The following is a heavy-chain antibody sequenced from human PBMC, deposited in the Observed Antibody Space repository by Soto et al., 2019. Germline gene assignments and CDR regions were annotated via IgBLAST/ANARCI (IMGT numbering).Heavy chain of an antibody. CDR1: GGTFSSYA. J-gene: IGHJ5*02. D-gene: IGHD6-13*01. CDR2: IIPIFGTA. V-gene: IGHV1-69*13. Sequence: SVKVSCKASGGTFSSYAISWVRQAPGQGLEWMGGIIPIFGTANYAQKFQGRVTITADESTSTAYMELSSLRSEDTAVYYCARDRAAAGGLDWFDPWGQGTLVTVSS. CDR3: ARDRAAAGGLDWFDP.